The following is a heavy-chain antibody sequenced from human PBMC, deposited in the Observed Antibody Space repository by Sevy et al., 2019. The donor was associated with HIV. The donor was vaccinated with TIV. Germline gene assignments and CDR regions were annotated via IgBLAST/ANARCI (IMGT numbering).Heavy chain of an antibody. CDR3: TTDPIIVLMVTDGMDV. J-gene: IGHJ6*02. CDR2: IKSKADGGTI. V-gene: IGHV3-15*01. D-gene: IGHD2-8*01. Sequence: GGSLRLSCAASGFTFSYAWMNWVRQAPGKGLEWVGRIKSKADGGTIEYAAPVKGRFTISRDDSKNTLYLQMNSLKTEDTAVYYCTTDPIIVLMVTDGMDVWGQGTTVTVSS. CDR1: GFTFSYAW.